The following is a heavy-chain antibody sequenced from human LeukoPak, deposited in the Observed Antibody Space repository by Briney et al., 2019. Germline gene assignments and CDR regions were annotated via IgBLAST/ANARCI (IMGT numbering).Heavy chain of an antibody. J-gene: IGHJ3*02. Sequence: PGGSLRLSCAASGFTFDDYAMHWVRQAPGKGLEWVSGISWNSGSIGYADSVKGRFTISRDNAKNSLYLQMNSLRAEDMALYYCAKLAAAGTHGAFDIWGQGTMVTVSS. CDR3: AKLAAAGTHGAFDI. CDR2: ISWNSGSI. D-gene: IGHD6-13*01. CDR1: GFTFDDYA. V-gene: IGHV3-9*03.